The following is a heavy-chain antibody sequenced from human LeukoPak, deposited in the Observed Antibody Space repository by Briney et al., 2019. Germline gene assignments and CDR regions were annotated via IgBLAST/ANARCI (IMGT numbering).Heavy chain of an antibody. V-gene: IGHV4-39*02. D-gene: IGHD3-10*01. CDR1: GGSITSTNYY. J-gene: IGHJ4*02. CDR3: ARLYGTWFGELWFFDY. CDR2: IYYSGST. Sequence: NPSETLSLTCTVSGGSITSTNYYWGWVRQPPGKGLEWIASIYYSGSTYYNPSLKSRVTIPLDTSKNHFSLNLSSVTAADTAVYYCARLYGTWFGELWFFDYWGQGILVTVSS.